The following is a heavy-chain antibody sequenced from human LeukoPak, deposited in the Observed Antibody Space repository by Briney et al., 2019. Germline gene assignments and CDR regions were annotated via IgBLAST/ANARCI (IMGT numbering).Heavy chain of an antibody. V-gene: IGHV3-23*01. J-gene: IGHJ4*02. D-gene: IGHD6-19*01. Sequence: GGSLRLSCAASGLTFSSYAMYWVRQAPGKGLEWVSGIFGSGGSTHYADSVKGRFTISRDNSKITVYLQMNSLRAEDTAVYYCAKTTTGYSSGRFPGWPVDYWGQGTLVTVSS. CDR3: AKTTTGYSSGRFPGWPVDY. CDR2: IFGSGGST. CDR1: GLTFSSYA.